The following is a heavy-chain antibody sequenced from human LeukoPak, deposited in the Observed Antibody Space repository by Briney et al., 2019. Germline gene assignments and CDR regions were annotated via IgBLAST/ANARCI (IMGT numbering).Heavy chain of an antibody. CDR3: AGGNCSSTSCSIWFDP. CDR1: GGTFSSYA. V-gene: IGHV1-69*05. Sequence: SVKVSCKASGGTFSSYAISWVRQAPGQGLEWMGGIIPIFGTANYAQKFQGRVTITTDESTSTAYMELSSLRSEDTAVYYCAGGNCSSTSCSIWFDPWGQGTLVTVYS. J-gene: IGHJ5*02. D-gene: IGHD2-2*01. CDR2: IIPIFGTA.